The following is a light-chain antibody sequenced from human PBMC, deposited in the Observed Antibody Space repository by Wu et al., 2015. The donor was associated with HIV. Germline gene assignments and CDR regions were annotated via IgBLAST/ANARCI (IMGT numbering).Light chain of an antibody. CDR3: QQYESSVT. CDR1: QVVITRY. CDR2: GAS. J-gene: IGKJ4*01. V-gene: IGKV3-20*01. Sequence: EIVLTQSPGTLSVSPGERATLSCRASQVVITRYLAWYQQRPGLPPRLLIYGASSRATDIPDRFSASGSGTDFTLTISRLEPQDSAVYFCQQYESSVTFGGGTKGGD.